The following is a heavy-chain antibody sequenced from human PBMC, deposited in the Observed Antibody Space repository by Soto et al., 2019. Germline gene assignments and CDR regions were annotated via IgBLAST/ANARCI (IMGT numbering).Heavy chain of an antibody. Sequence: KTSETLSLTCGVYGGSFSGYYWSWVRQPPGKGLEWIGAINQSGGTNYNPSLKSRVTISVDTSKNQFSLSLSSVTAADTAIYYCAKFKNSYYYGLDVWGPGTAVTVSS. CDR1: GGSFSGYY. CDR3: AKFKNSYYYGLDV. J-gene: IGHJ6*02. V-gene: IGHV4-34*01. CDR2: INQSGGT.